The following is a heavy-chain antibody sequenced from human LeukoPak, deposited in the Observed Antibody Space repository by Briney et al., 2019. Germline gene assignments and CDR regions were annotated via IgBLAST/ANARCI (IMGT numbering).Heavy chain of an antibody. J-gene: IGHJ6*04. V-gene: IGHV3-48*03. D-gene: IGHD3-10*01. CDR1: GFTFRSYE. CDR3: ARDVQPYGPGSYYTYYYGMDV. Sequence: GGSLRLSCAASGFTFRSYEMNWVRQAPGKGLEWVSYVSSSGSTIYYADSVKGRFTISRDNAKNSLYLQMNSLRAEDTAVYYCARDVQPYGPGSYYTYYYGMDVWGKGTTVTVSS. CDR2: VSSSGSTI.